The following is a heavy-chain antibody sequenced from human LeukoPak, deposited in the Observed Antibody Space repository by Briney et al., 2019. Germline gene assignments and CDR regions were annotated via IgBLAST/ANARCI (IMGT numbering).Heavy chain of an antibody. J-gene: IGHJ1*01. V-gene: IGHV3-23*01. CDR1: GFTFSESW. CDR2: ISGSGGST. D-gene: IGHD1-26*01. CDR3: AKGHSGSYYFQH. Sequence: GGSLRLSCVAPGFTFSESWMTWVRQAPGKGLEWVSAISGSGGSTYYADSVKGRFTISRDNSKNTLYLQMNSLRAEDTAVYYCAKGHSGSYYFQHWGQGTLVTVSS.